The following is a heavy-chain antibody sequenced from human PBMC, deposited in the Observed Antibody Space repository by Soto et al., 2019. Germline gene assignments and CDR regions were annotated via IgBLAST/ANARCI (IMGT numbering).Heavy chain of an antibody. V-gene: IGHV2-70*01. D-gene: IGHD1-1*01. CDR3: ARMRGSIDDRYFDY. Sequence: ASGPTLVNPTQTLTLTCTFSGFSLNTGRMGVTWIRQPPGKALEWLAVIDWDNGKYYSPSLKTRLAISKDTSNNQVVLTMANMDPVDTATYYCARMRGSIDDRYFDYWGQGTRVTVSS. J-gene: IGHJ4*02. CDR1: GFSLNTGRMG. CDR2: IDWDNGK.